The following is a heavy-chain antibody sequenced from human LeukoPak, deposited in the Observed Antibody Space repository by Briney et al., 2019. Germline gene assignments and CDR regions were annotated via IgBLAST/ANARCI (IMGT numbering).Heavy chain of an antibody. V-gene: IGHV1-69*06. J-gene: IGHJ1*01. CDR2: VIPIIGTS. D-gene: IGHD6-19*01. CDR1: GGTFSSYA. Sequence: SVKVSCKASGGTFSSYAISWVRQAPGQGLEWMGGVIPIIGTSNYAQKFQGRVTITAGKSTSTAYMELSSLRSEDTAVYYCAIGHHPVAGYVLYFQHWGQGTLVTVSS. CDR3: AIGHHPVAGYVLYFQH.